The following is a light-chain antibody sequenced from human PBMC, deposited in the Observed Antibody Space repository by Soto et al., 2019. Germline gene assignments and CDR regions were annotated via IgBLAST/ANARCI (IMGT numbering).Light chain of an antibody. Sequence: DIQLTQSPSHLSASIGDRVTITCRASHDIRTFLAWYQKKPGKAPKLLIYEASTLQSGVPSRFSGSGSGTEFTLTISGLLPEDFADYHCQQLYTLPFTFGHGTRLE. V-gene: IGKV1-9*01. CDR2: EAS. CDR1: HDIRTF. J-gene: IGKJ5*01. CDR3: QQLYTLPFT.